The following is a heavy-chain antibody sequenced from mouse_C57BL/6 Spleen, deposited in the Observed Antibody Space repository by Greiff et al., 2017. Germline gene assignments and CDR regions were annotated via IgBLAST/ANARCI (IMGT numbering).Heavy chain of an antibody. CDR2: INPYNGGT. J-gene: IGHJ2*01. CDR3: ARDPLYYYGSSYFDY. CDR1: GYTFTDYY. D-gene: IGHD1-1*01. Sequence: VQLQQSGPVLVKPGASVKMSCKASGYTFTDYYMNWVKQSHGKSLEWIGVINPYNGGTSYNQKFKGKATLTVDKSSSTAYMELNSLTSEDSAVYYCARDPLYYYGSSYFDYWGQGTTLTVSS. V-gene: IGHV1-19*01.